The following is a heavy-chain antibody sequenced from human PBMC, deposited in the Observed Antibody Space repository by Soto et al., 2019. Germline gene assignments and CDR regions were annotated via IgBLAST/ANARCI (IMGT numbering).Heavy chain of an antibody. D-gene: IGHD3-22*01. CDR3: ASMIHYYDSEGPFDY. J-gene: IGHJ4*02. CDR1: GGSISSYY. Sequence: SETLSLTCTVSGGSISSYYWSWIRQPPGKGLEWIGYIYYSGSTDYNPSLKSRVTMSVDTSNNQFSLKLSSVTAADTAVYYCASMIHYYDSEGPFDYWGQGTLVTVSS. V-gene: IGHV4-59*12. CDR2: IYYSGST.